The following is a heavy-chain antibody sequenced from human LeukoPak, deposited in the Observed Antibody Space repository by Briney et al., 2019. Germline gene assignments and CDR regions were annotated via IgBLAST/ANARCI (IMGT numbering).Heavy chain of an antibody. V-gene: IGHV4-59*01. CDR3: ARDNYYDSSGYYS. CDR1: GGSISSYY. Sequence: PSETLSLTCTVSGGSISSYYWSWIRQPPGKGLEWIGYIYYSGSTNYNPSLKSRVTISVDTSKNQFSLKLSSVTAADTAVYYCARDNYYDSSGYYSWGQGTLVTVFS. D-gene: IGHD3-22*01. CDR2: IYYSGST. J-gene: IGHJ4*02.